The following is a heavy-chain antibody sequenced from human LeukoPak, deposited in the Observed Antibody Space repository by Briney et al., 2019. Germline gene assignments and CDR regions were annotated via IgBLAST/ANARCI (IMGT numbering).Heavy chain of an antibody. CDR2: ISGGST. Sequence: PGGSLRLSCAASGFTVSSNEMSWVRQAPGKGLEWVSSISGGSTYYADSVKGRFTISRDNAKNSLYLQMNSLRAEDTAVYYCARDAYCSGGSCYFYYYYYMDVWGKGTTVTVSS. V-gene: IGHV3-38-3*01. CDR1: GFTVSSNE. CDR3: ARDAYCSGGSCYFYYYYYMDV. D-gene: IGHD2-15*01. J-gene: IGHJ6*03.